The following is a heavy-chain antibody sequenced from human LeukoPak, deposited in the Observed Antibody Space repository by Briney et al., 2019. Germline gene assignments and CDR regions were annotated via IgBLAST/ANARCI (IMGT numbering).Heavy chain of an antibody. CDR1: GGTFSSYA. CDR2: IIPILGIA. J-gene: IGHJ4*02. D-gene: IGHD3-10*01. CDR3: ASPSNYGSGSQLNY. Sequence: SVKVSCKASGGTFSSYAISWVRQAPGQGLEWMGRIIPILGIANYAQKFQGRVTITADKSTSTAYMELSSLRSDDTAVYYCASPSNYGSGSQLNYWGQGTLVTVSS. V-gene: IGHV1-69*04.